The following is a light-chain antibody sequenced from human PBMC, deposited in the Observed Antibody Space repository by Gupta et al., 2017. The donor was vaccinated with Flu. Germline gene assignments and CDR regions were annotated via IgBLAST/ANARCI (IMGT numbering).Light chain of an antibody. Sequence: QKAGQAPALVIYKDTERPSGIPERFSASGSGTTVTLTISGVQAEDEADYYCQSADSTSTYFVFGPGTKVTVL. V-gene: IGLV3-25*03. CDR2: KDT. J-gene: IGLJ1*01. CDR3: QSADSTSTYFV.